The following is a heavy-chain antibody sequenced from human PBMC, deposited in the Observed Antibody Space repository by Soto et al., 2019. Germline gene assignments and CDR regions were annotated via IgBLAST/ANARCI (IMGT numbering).Heavy chain of an antibody. Sequence: PGGSLRLSCAASGFSFSSYGMHWVRQAPGKGLEWVAVISYDVTNKYYADSVKGRFTISRDNSKNTLYLQMNSLRAEDTAVYYCAREIYDDYDSSGFDHWGQGTLVTVSS. J-gene: IGHJ4*02. CDR1: GFSFSSYG. CDR2: ISYDVTNK. V-gene: IGHV3-30*03. D-gene: IGHD3-22*01. CDR3: AREIYDDYDSSGFDH.